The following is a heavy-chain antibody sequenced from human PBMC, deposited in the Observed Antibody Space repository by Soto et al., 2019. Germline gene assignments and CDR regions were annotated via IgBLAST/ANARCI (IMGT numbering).Heavy chain of an antibody. D-gene: IGHD6-13*01. Sequence: QVQLVQSGAEVKKPGASVKVSCKASGYTFTSYAMHWVRQAPGQRLEWMGWINAGNGNTKYSQKFQGRVTITRDTSASAAYIELSSLRSEDTAVYYCARGDGSSLYSLDYWGQGTLVTVSS. CDR3: ARGDGSSLYSLDY. J-gene: IGHJ4*02. CDR2: INAGNGNT. V-gene: IGHV1-3*01. CDR1: GYTFTSYA.